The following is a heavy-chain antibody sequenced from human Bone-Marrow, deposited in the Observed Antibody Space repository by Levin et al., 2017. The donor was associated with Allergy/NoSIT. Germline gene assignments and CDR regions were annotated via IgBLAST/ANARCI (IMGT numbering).Heavy chain of an antibody. CDR1: GYSFTSYW. CDR2: IYPGDSDT. D-gene: IGHD5-12*01. V-gene: IGHV5-51*01. Sequence: PGGSLRLSCKGSGYSFTSYWIGWVRQMPGKGLEWMGIIYPGDSDTRYSPSFQGQVTISADKSISTAYLQWSSLKASDTAMYYCARDSGYDHDAFDIWGQGTMVTVSS. CDR3: ARDSGYDHDAFDI. J-gene: IGHJ3*02.